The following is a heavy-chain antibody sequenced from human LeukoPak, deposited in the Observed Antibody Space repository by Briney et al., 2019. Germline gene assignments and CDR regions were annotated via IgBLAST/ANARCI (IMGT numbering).Heavy chain of an antibody. CDR2: ISYDGSNK. J-gene: IGHJ4*02. V-gene: IGHV3-30-3*01. Sequence: GGSLRLSCAASGFTFSSYAMHWVRQAPGKGLEWVAVISYDGSNKYYADSVKGRFTISRDNSKNTLYLQMSSLRAEDTAVYYCARVIEDHCSSTSCLGYYFDYWGQGTLVTVSS. D-gene: IGHD2-2*01. CDR3: ARVIEDHCSSTSCLGYYFDY. CDR1: GFTFSSYA.